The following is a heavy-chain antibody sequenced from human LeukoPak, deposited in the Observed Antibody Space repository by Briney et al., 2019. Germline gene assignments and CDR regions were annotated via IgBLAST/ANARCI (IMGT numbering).Heavy chain of an antibody. D-gene: IGHD3-9*01. CDR1: AGSISDYS. V-gene: IGHV4-59*08. CDR3: ARHILTAGSLE. CDR2: MYNSETT. Sequence: SETLSLTCTISAGSISDYSWSWIRQPPGKGLEWIAYMYNSETTKYNPTLRSRVTISMDTSKNQFSLKLSSVTAADTASYYCARHILTAGSLEWGQGTLVTVSS. J-gene: IGHJ4*02.